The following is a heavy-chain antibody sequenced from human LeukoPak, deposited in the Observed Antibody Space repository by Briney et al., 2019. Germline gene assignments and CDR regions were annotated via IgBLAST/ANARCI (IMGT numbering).Heavy chain of an antibody. CDR1: GGSFSGYY. V-gene: IGHV4-34*01. CDR2: INHSGST. CDR3: ARAGRLRWFGEPRNWFDP. D-gene: IGHD3-10*01. J-gene: IGHJ5*02. Sequence: SETLSLTCAVYGGSFSGYYWSWIRQPPGKGLEWIGEINHSGSTNYNPSLKSRVTISVDTSKNQFSLKLSSVTAADTAVYYCARAGRLRWFGEPRNWFDPWGQGTLVTVSS.